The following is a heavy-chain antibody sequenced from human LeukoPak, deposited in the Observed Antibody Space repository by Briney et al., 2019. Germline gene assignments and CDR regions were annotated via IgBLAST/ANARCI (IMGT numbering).Heavy chain of an antibody. V-gene: IGHV1-2*02. CDR3: ARAFVQQLARNPFDY. D-gene: IGHD6-13*01. CDR2: INPNSGGT. Sequence: APVKVSSKASVYTLTPYYMHWVRHAPGQGLEWMGWINPNSGGTNYAQKFQGRVTITRDTSISTAYMELSRLRSDYTAVYYCARAFVQQLARNPFDYWGQGTLVTVSS. J-gene: IGHJ4*02. CDR1: VYTLTPYY.